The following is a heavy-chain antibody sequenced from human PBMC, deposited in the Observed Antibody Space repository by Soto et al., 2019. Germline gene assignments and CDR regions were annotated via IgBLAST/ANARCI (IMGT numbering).Heavy chain of an antibody. V-gene: IGHV4-34*01. J-gene: IGHJ4*02. Sequence: QVQLQQWGAGLLKPSETLSLTCAVYGGSFSGYYWSWIRQPPGKGLEWIGEINHSGSTNYNPSLKRRVNQSVDTSKDQFSLKLSSGTAADTAVYYLARGKKATILGPKYFDYWGQGTLVTGSS. CDR3: ARGKKATILGPKYFDY. CDR2: INHSGST. CDR1: GGSFSGYY. D-gene: IGHD3-9*01.